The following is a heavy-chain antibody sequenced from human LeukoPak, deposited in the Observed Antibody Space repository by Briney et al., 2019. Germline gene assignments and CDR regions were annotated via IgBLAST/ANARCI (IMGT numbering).Heavy chain of an antibody. CDR2: IKSKTDGGTT. CDR3: TTDSGTIIY. CDR1: GFTFSNAW. J-gene: IGHJ4*02. Sequence: GGSLRLSCAASGFTFSNAWMSWVRQAPGKGLEWVGHIKSKTDGGTTDYAAPVKGRFTISRDDSKNTLYLQMNSLKTEDTAVYYCTTDSGTIIYWGQGTLVTVSS. V-gene: IGHV3-15*01. D-gene: IGHD3-10*01.